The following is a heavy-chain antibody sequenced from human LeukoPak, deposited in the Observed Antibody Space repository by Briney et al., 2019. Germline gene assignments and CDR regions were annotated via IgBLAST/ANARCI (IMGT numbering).Heavy chain of an antibody. CDR1: GYTFTGYY. Sequence: ASVKVSCKASGYTFTGYYMHWVRQAPGQGLEWMGWINPNSGGTNYAQKFQGRVTITADKSTSTAYMELSSLRSEDTAVYYCARSRIQLWFDYWGQGTLVTVSS. J-gene: IGHJ4*02. D-gene: IGHD5-18*01. CDR3: ARSRIQLWFDY. CDR2: INPNSGGT. V-gene: IGHV1-2*02.